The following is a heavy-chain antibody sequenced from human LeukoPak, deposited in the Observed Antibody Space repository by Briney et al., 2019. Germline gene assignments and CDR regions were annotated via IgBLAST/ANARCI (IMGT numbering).Heavy chain of an antibody. CDR2: ISGSGGST. D-gene: IGHD1-14*01. CDR1: GFTFSSYA. CDR3: AKDMGNRTPRSFDY. Sequence: PGGSLRLSCAASGFTFSSYAMSWVRQAPGKGLEWVSVISGSGGSTYYADSVKGRFTISRDNSKNTLYLQMNSLGAEDTDTAVYYCAKDMGNRTPRSFDYWGQGTLVTVSS. V-gene: IGHV3-23*01. J-gene: IGHJ4*02.